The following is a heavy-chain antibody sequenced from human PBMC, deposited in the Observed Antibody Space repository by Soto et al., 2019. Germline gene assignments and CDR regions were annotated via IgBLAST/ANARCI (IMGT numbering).Heavy chain of an antibody. Sequence: QVQLVQSGAEVKKPGSSVKVSCKASGGTFSSYAFSWVRQAPGQGLEWMGGIIPIFGTANYAQKFQGRVTINADESTSTAYMELSSLRSEDTAVYYCARVRVLFLEWLGSEGWGQGTLVTVSS. V-gene: IGHV1-69*12. CDR3: ARVRVLFLEWLGSEG. CDR2: IIPIFGTA. CDR1: GGTFSSYA. J-gene: IGHJ4*02. D-gene: IGHD3-3*01.